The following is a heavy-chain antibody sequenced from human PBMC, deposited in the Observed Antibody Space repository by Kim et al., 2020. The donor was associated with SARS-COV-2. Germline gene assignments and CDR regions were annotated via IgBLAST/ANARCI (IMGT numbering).Heavy chain of an antibody. CDR2: INHSGST. Sequence: SETLSLTCAVYGGSFSGYYWSWIRQPPGKGLEWIGEINHSGSTSYNPSLKSRVTISVDTSKNQFSLKLSSVTAADTAVYYCARAPILWFGELVVYYGMDVWGQGTTVTVSS. D-gene: IGHD3-10*01. CDR3: ARAPILWFGELVVYYGMDV. J-gene: IGHJ6*02. V-gene: IGHV4-34*01. CDR1: GGSFSGYY.